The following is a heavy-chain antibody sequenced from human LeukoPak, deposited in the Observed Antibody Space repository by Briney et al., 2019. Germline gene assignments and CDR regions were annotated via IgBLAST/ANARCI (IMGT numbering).Heavy chain of an antibody. CDR1: GFTFSSYW. V-gene: IGHV3-74*01. CDR3: ARISYHSSGYYDY. J-gene: IGHJ4*02. D-gene: IGHD3-22*01. Sequence: PGGSLRLSCAASGFTFSSYWMHWVRQAPRKGLVWVSHIDSDGNITTYADSVKGRFTISRDNAKNTLYLQMNSLRAEDTAVYYCARISYHSSGYYDYWGQGTLVTVSS. CDR2: IDSDGNIT.